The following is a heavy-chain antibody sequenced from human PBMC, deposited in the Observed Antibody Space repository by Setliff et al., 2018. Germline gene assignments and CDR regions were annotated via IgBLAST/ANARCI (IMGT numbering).Heavy chain of an antibody. CDR3: ASRATYYNFWSGYYLY. CDR1: GGSISSSSYY. D-gene: IGHD3-3*01. J-gene: IGHJ4*02. CDR2: INHSGST. Sequence: SETLSLTCTVSGGSISSSSYYWGWIRQPPGKGLEWIGEINHSGSTNYNPSLKSRVTISVDTSKNQFSLKLSSVTAADTAVYYCASRATYYNFWSGYYLYWGQGTLVTV. V-gene: IGHV4-39*07.